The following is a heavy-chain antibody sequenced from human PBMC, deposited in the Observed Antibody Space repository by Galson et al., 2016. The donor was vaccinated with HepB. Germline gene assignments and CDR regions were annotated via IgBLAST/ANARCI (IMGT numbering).Heavy chain of an antibody. CDR1: GFIFSDYA. D-gene: IGHD3-10*01. CDR2: ISYDGSNK. Sequence: SLRLSCAGSGFIFSDYAMHWVRQAPGKGLEWVSIISYDGSNKNYGDSVKGRFSISRDNSKNTLYLQMNSLRVEDTAVYYCAKDGGRSRGIDFWGQGTLVTVSS. J-gene: IGHJ4*02. V-gene: IGHV3-30*18. CDR3: AKDGGRSRGIDF.